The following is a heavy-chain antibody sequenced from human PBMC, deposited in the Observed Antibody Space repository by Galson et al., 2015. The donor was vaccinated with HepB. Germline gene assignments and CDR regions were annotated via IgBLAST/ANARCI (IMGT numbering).Heavy chain of an antibody. CDR2: ISAYNGNT. V-gene: IGHV1-18*04. CDR3: ALRTGRDGYPIYYYGMDV. Sequence: SVKVSCKASGYTFTSYGISWVRQAPGQGLEWMGWISAYNGNTNYAQKLQGRVTMTTDTSTSTAYMELRSLRSDDTAVYYCALRTGRDGYPIYYYGMDVWGQGTTVTVSS. D-gene: IGHD5-24*01. J-gene: IGHJ6*02. CDR1: GYTFTSYG.